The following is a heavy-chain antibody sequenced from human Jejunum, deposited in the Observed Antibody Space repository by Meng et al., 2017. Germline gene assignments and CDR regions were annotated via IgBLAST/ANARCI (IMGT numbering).Heavy chain of an antibody. V-gene: IGHV3-74*01. Sequence: EEQSVASVVAQVQPGAPLRLFCVACGFTSSAYWMHWVRQAPGKGAEWVSQLSADERTITYADSVKSRFTISRDNAKNTLYLQMNGLRAEDTAAYYCARVQKGYCDYWGQGTLVTVSS. J-gene: IGHJ4*02. CDR2: LSADERTI. CDR1: GFTSSAYW. CDR3: ARVQKGYCDY.